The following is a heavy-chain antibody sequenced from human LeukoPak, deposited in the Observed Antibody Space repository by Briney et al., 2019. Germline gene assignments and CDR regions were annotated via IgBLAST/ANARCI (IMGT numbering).Heavy chain of an antibody. Sequence: GGSLRLSCAASGFTFSSHSMNWVRQAPGKGLEWVSSISSSSSYIYYADSVKGRFTISRDNAKNSLYLQMNSLRAEDTAVYYCARVYCSGGSCYPGAFVIWGQGTMVTVSS. CDR3: ARVYCSGGSCYPGAFVI. V-gene: IGHV3-21*01. CDR1: GFTFSSHS. CDR2: ISSSSSYI. D-gene: IGHD2-15*01. J-gene: IGHJ3*02.